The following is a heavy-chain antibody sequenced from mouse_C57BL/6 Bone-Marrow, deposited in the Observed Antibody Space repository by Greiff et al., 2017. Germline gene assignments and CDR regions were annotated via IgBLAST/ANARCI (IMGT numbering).Heavy chain of an antibody. V-gene: IGHV1-15*01. D-gene: IGHD2-1*01. J-gene: IGHJ2*01. CDR1: GYTFTDYE. CDR2: IDPETGGT. Sequence: VQLQQSGAELVRPGASVTLSCKASGYTFTDYEMHWVKQTPVHGLEWIGAIDPETGGTAYNQKFKGKAILTADKSSSTAYMELRSLTSEDSAVYYCTRGTMVTTGYFDYWGQGTTLTVSS. CDR3: TRGTMVTTGYFDY.